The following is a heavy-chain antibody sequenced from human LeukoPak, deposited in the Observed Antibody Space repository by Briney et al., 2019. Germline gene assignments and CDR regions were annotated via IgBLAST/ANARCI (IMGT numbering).Heavy chain of an antibody. CDR3: AKGVGATSCFDY. V-gene: IGHV3-23*01. Sequence: PGGSLRLSCAASGFTFSSYAMSWVRQAPGKGLEWVSAISGSGGSTYYADSVKGRLTISRDNSKNTLYLQMNSLRAEDTAVYYCAKGVGATSCFDYWGQGTLVTVSS. D-gene: IGHD1-26*01. CDR2: ISGSGGST. CDR1: GFTFSSYA. J-gene: IGHJ4*02.